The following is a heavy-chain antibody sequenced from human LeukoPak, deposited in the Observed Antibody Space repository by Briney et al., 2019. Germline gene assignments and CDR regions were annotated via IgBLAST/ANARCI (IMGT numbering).Heavy chain of an antibody. Sequence: ASVTVSFKGSGYTFTNYGYSWVRQAPGPGDEWMGWISAYNGNTNYAQKLQGRVTMTTDTSTSTAYMELRSLRSDDTAVYYCVLVGRSGIDYWGQGTLVTVSS. V-gene: IGHV1-18*04. CDR3: VLVGRSGIDY. D-gene: IGHD3-10*01. CDR2: ISAYNGNT. CDR1: GYTFTNYG. J-gene: IGHJ4*02.